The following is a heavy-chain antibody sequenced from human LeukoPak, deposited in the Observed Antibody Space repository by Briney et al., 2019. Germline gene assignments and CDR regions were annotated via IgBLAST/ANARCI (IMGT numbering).Heavy chain of an antibody. CDR1: GGSFSGYY. Sequence: SETLSLTCAVYGGSFSGYYWSWIRQPPGKGLEWIGEINHRGSTNYNPSLKSRVTISVETSKNQFSLKLSSVTAADTAVYYCARLQSARWLLLRAGFDYWGQGTLVTVSS. J-gene: IGHJ4*02. V-gene: IGHV4-34*01. CDR3: ARLQSARWLLLRAGFDY. CDR2: INHRGST. D-gene: IGHD3-22*01.